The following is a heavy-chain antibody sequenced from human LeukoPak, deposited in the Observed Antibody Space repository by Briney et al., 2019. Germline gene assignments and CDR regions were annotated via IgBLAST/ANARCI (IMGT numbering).Heavy chain of an antibody. CDR2: IKQDGSEK. J-gene: IGHJ4*02. Sequence: GGSLRLSCAASGFTFSSYAMSWVRQAPGKGLEWVANIKQDGSEKYYVDSVKGRFTISRDNAKNSLYLQMNSLRAEDTAVYYCARGGDYGDPEGYWGQGTLVTVSS. D-gene: IGHD4-17*01. CDR1: GFTFSSYA. CDR3: ARGGDYGDPEGY. V-gene: IGHV3-7*01.